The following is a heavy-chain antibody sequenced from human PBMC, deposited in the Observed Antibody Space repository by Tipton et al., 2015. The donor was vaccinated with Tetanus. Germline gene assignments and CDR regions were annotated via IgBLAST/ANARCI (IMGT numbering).Heavy chain of an antibody. CDR2: IYYSGST. CDR3: ARGLDPYKSGNF. CDR1: GGSISSGGYY. Sequence: TLSLTCTVSGGSISSGGYYWSWIRQHPGKGLEWIGYIYYSGSTYYNPSLKSRVTISVDTSKNQFSLKLSSVTAADTAVYFCARGLDPYKSGNFWGQGTLVTVSS. J-gene: IGHJ4*02. D-gene: IGHD5-24*01. V-gene: IGHV4-31*03.